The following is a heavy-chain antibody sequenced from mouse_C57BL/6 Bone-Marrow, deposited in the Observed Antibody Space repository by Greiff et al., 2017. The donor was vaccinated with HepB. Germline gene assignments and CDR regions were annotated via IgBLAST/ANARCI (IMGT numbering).Heavy chain of an antibody. Sequence: VQLQQSGAELVRPGASVKLSCTASGFNIKDDYMHWVKQRPEQGLEWIGWIDPKNGDTEYASKFQGKATITADTSSNTAYLQLSSLTSEDTAVYYCTTGRYYDYDDAMDYWGQGTSVTVSS. D-gene: IGHD2-4*01. CDR2: IDPKNGDT. V-gene: IGHV14-4*01. CDR1: GFNIKDDY. J-gene: IGHJ4*01. CDR3: TTGRYYDYDDAMDY.